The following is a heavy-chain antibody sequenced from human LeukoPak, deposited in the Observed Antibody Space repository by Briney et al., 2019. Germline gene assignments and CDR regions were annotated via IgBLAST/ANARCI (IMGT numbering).Heavy chain of an antibody. CDR2: INPSGGST. Sequence: GASVKVSCKASGYTFTSYYMHWVRQAPGQGLEWMGIINPSGGSTSYAQKFQGRVTMTRDTSTSTVYMELSSLRSEDTAVYYCARDRSGYSYGYVHYFDYWGQGTLVTVSS. J-gene: IGHJ4*02. CDR3: ARDRSGYSYGYVHYFDY. CDR1: GYTFTSYY. V-gene: IGHV1-46*01. D-gene: IGHD5-18*01.